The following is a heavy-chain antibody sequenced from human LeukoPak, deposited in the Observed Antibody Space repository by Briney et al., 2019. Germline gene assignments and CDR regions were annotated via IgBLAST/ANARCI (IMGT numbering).Heavy chain of an antibody. CDR1: GITLSVYW. V-gene: IGHV3-7*01. Sequence: PGGSLRLSCAASGITLSVYWMSWVRQAPGKGLEWVANIKQDGSEKYYRDSVQGRFTISRDNAKNSLYLQMNSLRAEDTAVYYCAKGRDTYQYGMDVWGQGTTVTVSS. J-gene: IGHJ6*02. CDR3: AKGRDTYQYGMDV. CDR2: IKQDGSEK.